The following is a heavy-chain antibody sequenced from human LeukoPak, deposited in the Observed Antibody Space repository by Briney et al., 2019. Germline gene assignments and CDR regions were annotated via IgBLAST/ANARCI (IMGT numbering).Heavy chain of an antibody. Sequence: PGGSLRRSCAASGFTFSTYAMSWVRQAPGKGLEWVSAISGSDGSTYYADSVKGRFTISRDNSKNTLYLQMNSLRAEDTSIYFCAKALEQETVIALDSWGQGTLVTVSS. J-gene: IGHJ4*02. CDR2: ISGSDGST. V-gene: IGHV3-23*01. CDR1: GFTFSTYA. CDR3: AKALEQETVIALDS. D-gene: IGHD6-13*01.